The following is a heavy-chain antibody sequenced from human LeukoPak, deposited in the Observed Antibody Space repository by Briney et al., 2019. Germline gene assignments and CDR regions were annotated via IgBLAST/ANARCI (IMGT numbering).Heavy chain of an antibody. CDR2: IIPIFGTA. J-gene: IGHJ6*02. CDR3: ARVHESAYYYYGMDV. CDR1: GGTFSSYA. V-gene: IGHV1-69*13. Sequence: SVKVSCKASGGTFSSYAISWERQAPGQGLEWTGGIIPIFGTANYAQKFQGRVTITADESTSTAYMELSSLRSEDTAVYYCARVHESAYYYYGMDVWGQGTTVTVSS.